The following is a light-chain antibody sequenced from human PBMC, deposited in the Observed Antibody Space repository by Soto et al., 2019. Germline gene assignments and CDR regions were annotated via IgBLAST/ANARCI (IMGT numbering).Light chain of an antibody. Sequence: DIQMTQSPSSLSASVGDRVTITYRASQSISNFLNWYQQKPGKAPKLLIYAASSLQSGVPARFSGSGSGTDFTLTISSLQPEDFATYYCQQSYSTPLTFGGGTKVEI. V-gene: IGKV1-39*01. CDR1: QSISNF. CDR3: QQSYSTPLT. CDR2: AAS. J-gene: IGKJ4*01.